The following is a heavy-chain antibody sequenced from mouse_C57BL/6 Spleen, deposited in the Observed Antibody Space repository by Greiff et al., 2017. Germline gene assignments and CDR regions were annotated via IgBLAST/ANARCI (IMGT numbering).Heavy chain of an antibody. D-gene: IGHD1-1*01. Sequence: QVQLKESGPGLVAPSQSLSITCNVSGFSLTSYAISWVRQPPGKGLEWLGVIWTGGGKNNNSALKSRMSISKDNSKSRVFLKMNSLQTDDAARYYCARKPPSTGWYFDVWGTGTTVTVSS. J-gene: IGHJ1*03. CDR3: ARKPPSTGWYFDV. V-gene: IGHV2-9-1*01. CDR2: IWTGGGK. CDR1: GFSLTSYA.